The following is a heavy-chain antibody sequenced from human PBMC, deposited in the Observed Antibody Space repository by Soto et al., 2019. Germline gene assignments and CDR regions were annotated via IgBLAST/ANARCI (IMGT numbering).Heavy chain of an antibody. CDR1: GGTFSSYA. CDR3: ASPAYCSSTSCSGPYFDY. D-gene: IGHD2-2*01. Sequence: SVKVSCKASGGTFSSYAISCVLQSPVQGLEWMGGIIPIFGTANYAQKFQGRVTITADKSTSTAYMELSSLRSEDTAVYYCASPAYCSSTSCSGPYFDYWGQGTLVTVSS. CDR2: IIPIFGTA. J-gene: IGHJ4*02. V-gene: IGHV1-69*06.